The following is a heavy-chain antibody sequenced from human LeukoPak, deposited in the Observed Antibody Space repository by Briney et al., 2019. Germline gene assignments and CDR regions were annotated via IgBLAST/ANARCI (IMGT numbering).Heavy chain of an antibody. CDR2: IKQDGSEK. CDR3: ARVGSHSGSLSLIKRNYYYYYYMDV. V-gene: IGHV3-7*01. Sequence: GGSLRLSCAASGFTFSSYWMSWVRQAPGKGLEWVANIKQDGSEKYYVDSVKGRFTISRDNAKNSLYLQMNSLRAEDTAVYYCARVGSHSGSLSLIKRNYYYYYYMDVWGKGTTVTISS. CDR1: GFTFSSYW. J-gene: IGHJ6*03. D-gene: IGHD3-10*01.